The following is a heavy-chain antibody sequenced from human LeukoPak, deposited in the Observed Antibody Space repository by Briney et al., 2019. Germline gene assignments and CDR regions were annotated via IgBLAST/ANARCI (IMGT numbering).Heavy chain of an antibody. CDR1: GFTFSDYF. J-gene: IGHJ3*02. CDR3: SRGGGSTGVFDI. V-gene: IGHV3-11*04. D-gene: IGHD2-15*01. CDR2: ISVSGNTV. Sequence: PGGSLRLSCTASGFTFSDYFVNWVRLTPGKRLEWISYISVSGNTVYYADSVRGRFSISRDFAGNSVYLQMNSLRVDDAAVYYCSRGGGSTGVFDIWGQGTLVTVSS.